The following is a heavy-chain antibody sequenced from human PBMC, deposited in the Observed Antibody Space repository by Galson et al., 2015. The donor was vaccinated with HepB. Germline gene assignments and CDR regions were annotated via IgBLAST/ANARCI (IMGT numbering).Heavy chain of an antibody. J-gene: IGHJ4*02. CDR1: GYTFTSYG. CDR2: ISAYNGNT. D-gene: IGHD3-10*01. CDR3: ARWVRGPVRGDFDY. Sequence: VSCKASGYTFTSYGISWVRQAPGQGLEWMGWISAYNGNTNYAQKLQGRVTMTTDTSTSTAYMELRSLRSDDTAVYYCARWVRGPVRGDFDYWGQGTLVTVSS. V-gene: IGHV1-18*01.